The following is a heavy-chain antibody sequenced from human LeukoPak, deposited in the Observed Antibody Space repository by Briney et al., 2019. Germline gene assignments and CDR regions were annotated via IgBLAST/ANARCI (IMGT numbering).Heavy chain of an antibody. CDR3: ARADIFDNWFDP. D-gene: IGHD3-9*01. V-gene: IGHV4-34*01. CDR2: INHSGST. Sequence: PSETLSLTCAVYGGSFSGYYWSWIRQPPGKGLEWIGEINHSGSTNYNPSLKSRFTISVDTSKNQFSLKLSSVTAADTAVYYCARADIFDNWFDPWGQGTLVTVSS. CDR1: GGSFSGYY. J-gene: IGHJ5*02.